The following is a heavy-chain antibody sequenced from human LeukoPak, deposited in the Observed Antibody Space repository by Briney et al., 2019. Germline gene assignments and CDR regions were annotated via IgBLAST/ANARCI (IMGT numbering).Heavy chain of an antibody. V-gene: IGHV3-23*01. J-gene: IGHJ4*02. D-gene: IGHD3-10*01. CDR3: AKRLGVVDY. CDR2: IRGNGVTT. CDR1: GFTFSSYG. Sequence: GVLRLSCTASGFTFSSYGMNWVRQAPGKGLEWVSGIRGNGVTTYYADSVKGRFTTSRDNSKNTLYLQMNSLRAEDTAVYYCAKRLGVVDYWGQGTLVTVSS.